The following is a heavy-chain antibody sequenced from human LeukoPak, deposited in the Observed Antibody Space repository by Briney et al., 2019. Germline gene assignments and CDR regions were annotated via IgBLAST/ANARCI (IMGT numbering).Heavy chain of an antibody. J-gene: IGHJ4*02. V-gene: IGHV3-23*01. Sequence: GESLRLSCAASGFTFSSYAMSWVRQAPGKGLEWVSAISGSGGSTYYADSVKGRFTISRDNSENTLFLQMNSLRAEDTAVYHCARGKGRGYNHTHLDYWGQGTLVTVSS. CDR2: ISGSGGST. CDR3: ARGKGRGYNHTHLDY. CDR1: GFTFSSYA. D-gene: IGHD5-18*01.